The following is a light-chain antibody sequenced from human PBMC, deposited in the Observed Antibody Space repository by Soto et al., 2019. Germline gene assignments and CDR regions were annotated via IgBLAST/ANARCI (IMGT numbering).Light chain of an antibody. V-gene: IGKV3D-15*01. CDR3: QQYNNWTTHS. J-gene: IGKJ5*01. Sequence: VVRQCPSRWRVFRHTRSEFPCRASQNISNYLIWYQQKPGQAPRLLIYDVSNRATGIQVRFSGSGSGTEFTLTISSLQSEDFAVYYCQQYNNWTTHSLGQGTRLEIK. CDR1: QNISNY. CDR2: DVS.